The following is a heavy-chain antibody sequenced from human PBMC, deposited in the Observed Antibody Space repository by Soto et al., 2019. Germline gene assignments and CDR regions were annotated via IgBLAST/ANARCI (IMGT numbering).Heavy chain of an antibody. CDR2: IYSDGST. V-gene: IGHV3-66*01. CDR1: GFTVSSNY. CDR3: ARVESNYYWD. J-gene: IGHJ4*02. D-gene: IGHD4-4*01. Sequence: EVQLVESGGGLVQPGGSLRLSCAASGFTVSSNYMSWVRQAPGKGLEWVSVIYSDGSTYYADSVKGRFTISRDHSKNTLYLQMNSLRAEDTAVYYCARVESNYYWDWGQGTLVTVSS.